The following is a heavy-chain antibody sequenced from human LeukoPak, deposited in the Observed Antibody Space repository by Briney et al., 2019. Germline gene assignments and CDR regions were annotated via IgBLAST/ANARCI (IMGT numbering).Heavy chain of an antibody. J-gene: IGHJ4*02. Sequence: GGSLRLSCAASGFTFTSYGMTWVHQAPGKGLEWVSAIGMNGVATYYADSVKGRFTISRDNSQNTLYLQMSSLRAEDTALYYCAKGLRNFDSWGQGTLVTVSS. D-gene: IGHD3-16*01. V-gene: IGHV3-23*01. CDR2: IGMNGVAT. CDR1: GFTFTSYG. CDR3: AKGLRNFDS.